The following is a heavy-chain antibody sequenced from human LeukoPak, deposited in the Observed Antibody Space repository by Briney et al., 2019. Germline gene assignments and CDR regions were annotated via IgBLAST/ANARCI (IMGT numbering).Heavy chain of an antibody. CDR1: GGSISSYY. Sequence: SETLSLTCTVSGGSISSYYWSWIRQSPGKGLECIGYIHYTGSTNYNPSLKSRVTISVETSKNQFSLKLKSVTAADTAVYFCARGRVSSSTWYSTYYYYFYMDVWGKGTTVTVSS. D-gene: IGHD1-1*01. J-gene: IGHJ6*03. CDR2: IHYTGST. CDR3: ARGRVSSSTWYSTYYYYFYMDV. V-gene: IGHV4-59*01.